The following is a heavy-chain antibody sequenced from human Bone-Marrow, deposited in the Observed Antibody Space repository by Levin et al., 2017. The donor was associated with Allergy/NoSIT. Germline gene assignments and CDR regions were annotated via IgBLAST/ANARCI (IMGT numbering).Heavy chain of an antibody. V-gene: IGHV3-20*04. CDR1: GFTFDDYG. CDR3: ARNLWEASGPRDTFDF. J-gene: IGHJ3*01. Sequence: GGSLRLSCAASGFTFDDYGMSWVRQAPGKGLEWVSGINWNGAATGYADSMKGRFTISRDNAKNSLYLQMNSLRAEDTALYYFARNLWEASGPRDTFDFWGQGTMVAVSS. D-gene: IGHD6-13*01. CDR2: INWNGAAT.